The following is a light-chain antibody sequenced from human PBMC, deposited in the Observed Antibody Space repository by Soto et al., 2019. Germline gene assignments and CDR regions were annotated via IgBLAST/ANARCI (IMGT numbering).Light chain of an antibody. V-gene: IGKV3-15*01. CDR2: GAS. Sequence: EIVMTQSPATLSVSPGERATLSCRASQSVSSNLAWYQQKPGQAPRLLIYGASTRATGIPARFSGSGSGTEFTLTISSLQSEDFAVYYCQQYNNWPPGHTFGGGNKVEIK. J-gene: IGKJ4*01. CDR3: QQYNNWPPGHT. CDR1: QSVSSN.